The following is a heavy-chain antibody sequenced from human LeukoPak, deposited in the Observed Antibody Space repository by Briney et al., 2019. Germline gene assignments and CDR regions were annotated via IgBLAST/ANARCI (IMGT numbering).Heavy chain of an antibody. CDR2: IHDSGKT. Sequence: KPSETLSPTCTVSGGSLSTHYWSWIRRPPGEGLEWVGCIHDSGKTYFNPSLKSRVTISVVTSNSQFSLKLSAVTAADTAVYYCARLRYSNNRVHWFDPWGQGTLVTVSS. CDR3: ARLRYSNNRVHWFDP. D-gene: IGHD5-18*01. J-gene: IGHJ5*02. V-gene: IGHV4-59*08. CDR1: GGSLSTHY.